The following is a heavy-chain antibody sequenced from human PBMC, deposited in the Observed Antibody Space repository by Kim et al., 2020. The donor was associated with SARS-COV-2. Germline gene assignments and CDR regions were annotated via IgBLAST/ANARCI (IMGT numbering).Heavy chain of an antibody. V-gene: IGHV3-53*01. CDR1: TFSVSNNY. Sequence: GGSLRLSCAASTFSVSNNYMSWVRQAPGKALEWVSVIYSGGSTYNADSVKGRFTISRDNSKNTVFLQMNSLRVEDTAVYYCTREGPRGYSYQWGQGTLVTVSS. J-gene: IGHJ4*02. CDR2: IYSGGST. CDR3: TREGPRGYSYQ. D-gene: IGHD5-18*01.